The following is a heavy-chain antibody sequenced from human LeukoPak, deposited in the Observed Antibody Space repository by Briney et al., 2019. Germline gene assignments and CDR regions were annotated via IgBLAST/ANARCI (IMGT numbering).Heavy chain of an antibody. D-gene: IGHD6-13*01. CDR3: ARVQLRYSSSWYTDVSGPGVYFDY. V-gene: IGHV4-34*01. J-gene: IGHJ4*02. CDR1: GGSFSGYY. Sequence: SETLSLTCAVYGGSFSGYYWSWIRQPPGKGLEWIGEINHSGSTNYNPSLKSRVTISVDTSKDQFSLQLNSVTPEDTAVYYCARVQLRYSSSWYTDVSGPGVYFDYWGQGTLVTVSS. CDR2: INHSGST.